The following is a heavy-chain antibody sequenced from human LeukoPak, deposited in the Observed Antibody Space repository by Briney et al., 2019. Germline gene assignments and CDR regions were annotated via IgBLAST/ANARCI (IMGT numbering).Heavy chain of an antibody. V-gene: IGHV3-30*04. CDR2: ISYDGSNK. D-gene: IGHD6-13*01. CDR1: GVTLSSYA. Sequence: GGSLRLSCTASGVTLSSYAMHWVRQAPGKGLEWVAVISYDGSNKYYADSVKGRFTISRDNSKNTLYLQMNSLRAEDTAVYYCARVPRRAAAGEYYFDYWGQGTLVTVSS. CDR3: ARVPRRAAAGEYYFDY. J-gene: IGHJ4*02.